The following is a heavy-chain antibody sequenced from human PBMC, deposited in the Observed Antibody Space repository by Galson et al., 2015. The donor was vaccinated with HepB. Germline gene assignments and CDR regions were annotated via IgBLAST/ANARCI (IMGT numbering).Heavy chain of an antibody. J-gene: IGHJ4*02. CDR2: IYSGGST. CDR3: ARAFDWYYYDSSGYYFDY. Sequence: SLRLSCAASGFTVSSNYMSWVRQAPGKGLEWVSVIYSGGSTYYADSVKGRFTISRDNSKNTLYLQMNSLRAEDTAVYYCARAFDWYYYDSSGYYFDYWGQGTLVTVSS. CDR1: GFTVSSNY. V-gene: IGHV3-66*01. D-gene: IGHD3-22*01.